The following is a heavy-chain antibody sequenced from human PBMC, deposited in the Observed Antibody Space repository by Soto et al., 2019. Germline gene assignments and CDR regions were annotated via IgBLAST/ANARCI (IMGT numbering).Heavy chain of an antibody. CDR2: ISVYNGNT. CDR3: ARFQASNGMDV. CDR1: GYTFTAHG. J-gene: IGHJ6*02. V-gene: IGHV1-18*01. Sequence: GSVEVSCKGSGYTFTAHGISLVRQAPGQGLEWMGWISVYNGNTDYAQKLQDKVTMTTDTSTSTAYMELRSLRSDDTAVYYCARFQASNGMDVWGQGTTVTVSS.